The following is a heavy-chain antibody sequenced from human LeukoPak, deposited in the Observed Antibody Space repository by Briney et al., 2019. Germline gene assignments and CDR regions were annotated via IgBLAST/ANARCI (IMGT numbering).Heavy chain of an antibody. D-gene: IGHD2-2*01. Sequence: ASVKVSCKGFQYTFTGYYMHWVRQAPGQGPEWMGRINPNNGGTDYSQKFQGKVTMTRDTSISTAYMELTRLTSDDTAVYYCVRDRGGYCSRANCRVGWWDPWGQGTLVTVSS. CDR3: VRDRGGYCSRANCRVGWWDP. CDR2: INPNNGGT. CDR1: QYTFTGYY. J-gene: IGHJ5*01. V-gene: IGHV1-2*06.